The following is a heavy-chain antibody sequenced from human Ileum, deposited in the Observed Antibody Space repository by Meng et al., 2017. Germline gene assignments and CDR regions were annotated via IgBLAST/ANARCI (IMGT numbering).Heavy chain of an antibody. D-gene: IGHD3-10*01. CDR2: IRSRHYGGTI. CDR1: GFTFGNDA. V-gene: IGHV3-49*04. Sequence: GESLKISCTASGFTFGNDAVSWVRQAPGKGLEWVGFIRSRHYGGTIEYAASVKGSFTISRDDSRNIAHLQLSSLETEDTAVYYCARDVADIITHVFCIGMDVWGQGTMVTVSS. CDR3: ARDVADIITHVFCIGMDV. J-gene: IGHJ6*02.